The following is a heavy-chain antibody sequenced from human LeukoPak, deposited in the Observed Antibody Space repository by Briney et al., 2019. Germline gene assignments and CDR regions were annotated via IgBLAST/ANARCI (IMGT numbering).Heavy chain of an antibody. CDR2: VKHDGSEK. Sequence: GGSLRLSCAVSGLTFSTYWMSWVRQAPGQGLEWVANVKHDGSEKYYVDSVKGRFTISRDNAKNMVFLQMNSLRADDTAVYYCVRDFRSADYWGQGILVTVSS. V-gene: IGHV3-7*01. CDR1: GLTFSTYW. CDR3: VRDFRSADY. J-gene: IGHJ4*02.